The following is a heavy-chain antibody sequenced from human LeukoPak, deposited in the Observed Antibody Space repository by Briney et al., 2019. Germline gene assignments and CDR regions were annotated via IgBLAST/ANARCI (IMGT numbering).Heavy chain of an antibody. CDR2: ISSSSSYI. J-gene: IGHJ6*03. Sequence: PGGSLRLSCAASGFTFSSYEMNWVRQAPGKGLEWVSSISSSSSYIYYADSVKGRFTISRDNAKNSLYLQMNSLRAEDTAVYYCARVGCSGGSRYSLYYYYMDVWGKGTTVTVSS. D-gene: IGHD2-15*01. CDR3: ARVGCSGGSRYSLYYYYMDV. V-gene: IGHV3-21*01. CDR1: GFTFSSYE.